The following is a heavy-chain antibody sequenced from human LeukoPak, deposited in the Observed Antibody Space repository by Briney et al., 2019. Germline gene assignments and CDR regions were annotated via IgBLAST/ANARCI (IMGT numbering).Heavy chain of an antibody. CDR2: VTGSGGAS. D-gene: IGHD1-26*01. J-gene: IGHJ4*02. CDR1: GFTFTSYA. V-gene: IGHV3-23*01. CDR3: AKDSNRLVGPTTFDY. Sequence: PGGSLRLSCAASGFTFTSYAMSWVRQAPGKGLEWVSAVTGSGGASYYADSVKGRFTISKDNSKNTPFLQMNSLRAEDTAVYYCAKDSNRLVGPTTFDYWGRGTLVTVSS.